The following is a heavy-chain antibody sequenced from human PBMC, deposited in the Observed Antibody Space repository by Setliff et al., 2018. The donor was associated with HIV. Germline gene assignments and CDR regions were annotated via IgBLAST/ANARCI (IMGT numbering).Heavy chain of an antibody. CDR2: IVPIGIA. CDR1: GGTFSSYA. CDR3: ARVGAGDYFDSSGPLDS. J-gene: IGHJ4*02. V-gene: IGHV1-69*10. D-gene: IGHD3-22*01. Sequence: SVKVSCKASGGTFSSYAISWVRQAPGQGLEWMGGIVPIGIAHYAQKFQGRVTITADDSTSTAYMELSSLGSEDTAVYYCARVGAGDYFDSSGPLDSWGQGTLVTVSS.